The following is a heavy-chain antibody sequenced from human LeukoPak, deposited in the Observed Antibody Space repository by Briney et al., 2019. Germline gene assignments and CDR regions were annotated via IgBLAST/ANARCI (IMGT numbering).Heavy chain of an antibody. Sequence: SETLSLTCTVSGGSISSYYWSWIRQPAGKGLEWIGRIYTSGSTNYNPSLTSRVTMSVDTSKNQLSLKLSSVTAADTAVYYCARGLRFLEWYYFDYWGQGTLVTVSS. J-gene: IGHJ4*02. CDR2: IYTSGST. CDR1: GGSISSYY. CDR3: ARGLRFLEWYYFDY. D-gene: IGHD3-3*01. V-gene: IGHV4-4*07.